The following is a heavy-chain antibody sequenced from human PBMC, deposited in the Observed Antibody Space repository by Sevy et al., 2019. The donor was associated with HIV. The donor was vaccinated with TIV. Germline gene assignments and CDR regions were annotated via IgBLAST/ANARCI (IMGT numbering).Heavy chain of an antibody. J-gene: IGHJ4*02. CDR2: IRNKADSYTT. CDR3: ATHAGIAAAGRVFDY. CDR1: GFTFSDHY. Sequence: GGALRLSCAASGFTFSDHYMEWVRQAPGKGLEWVGRIRNKADSYTTEYAASVKGRFTISRDDSKNSLHLLMNSLKTEDTGVYYCATHAGIAAAGRVFDYWGQGTLVTVSS. D-gene: IGHD6-13*01. V-gene: IGHV3-72*01.